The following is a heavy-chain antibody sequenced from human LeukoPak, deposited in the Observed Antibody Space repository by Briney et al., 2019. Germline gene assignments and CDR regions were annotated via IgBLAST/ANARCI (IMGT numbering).Heavy chain of an antibody. CDR3: ATSRSCDNGVCPFDY. J-gene: IGHJ4*02. CDR1: GYTFTTYD. CDR2: MSPKSGYI. Sequence: ASVKVSCKTSGYTFTTYDINWVRQATGQGLEWMGWMSPKSGYIYFARKSKGRVTMATDTSASTAYMELSSLRSEDTAIYYYATSRSCDNGVCPFDYWGQGTLVTVSS. D-gene: IGHD2-8*01. V-gene: IGHV1-8*01.